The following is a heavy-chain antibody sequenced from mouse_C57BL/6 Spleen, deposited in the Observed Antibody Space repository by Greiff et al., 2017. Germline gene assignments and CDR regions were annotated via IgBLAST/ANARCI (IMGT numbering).Heavy chain of an antibody. Sequence: VKLVESGGGLVKPGGSLKLSCAASGFTFSSYALSWVRQTPEKRLEWVATISDGGSYTYYPDNVKGRFTISRDNAKNNLYLQMSHLKSEDTAMYYCAREDYGSSPYWYFDVWGTGTTVTGSS. CDR2: ISDGGSYT. D-gene: IGHD1-1*01. CDR1: GFTFSSYA. V-gene: IGHV5-4*01. J-gene: IGHJ1*03. CDR3: AREDYGSSPYWYFDV.